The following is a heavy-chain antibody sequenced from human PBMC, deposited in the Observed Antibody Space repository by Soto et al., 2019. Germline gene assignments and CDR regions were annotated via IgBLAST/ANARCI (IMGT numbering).Heavy chain of an antibody. V-gene: IGHV4-39*01. CDR1: GGSISGYY. J-gene: IGHJ4*02. CDR3: ARHRGPAPVY. Sequence: VQLQESGPGLVKPSETLSLTCTVSGGSISGYYWTWIRQPPGKGLEWVGSLFYGGTTDYNPPLKSRLTMSLVTSKNHFSLKLRSVTAADTAVYYCARHRGPAPVYWGQGTLVTASS. D-gene: IGHD3-10*01. CDR2: LFYGGTT.